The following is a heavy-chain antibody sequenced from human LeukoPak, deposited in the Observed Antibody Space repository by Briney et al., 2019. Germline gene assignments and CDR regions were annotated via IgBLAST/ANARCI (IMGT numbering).Heavy chain of an antibody. V-gene: IGHV4-59*01. D-gene: IGHD3-16*01. CDR2: ISYSGST. CDR3: ARDAVMWGFDP. J-gene: IGHJ5*02. Sequence: PSETLSLTCTVSGGSISSYYWTWIRQSPGKGLEWIGYISYSGSTKDNPSLKSRVTISVDTSKNQFSLKLSSVTAADTAVYYCARDAVMWGFDPWGQGTLVTVSS. CDR1: GGSISSYY.